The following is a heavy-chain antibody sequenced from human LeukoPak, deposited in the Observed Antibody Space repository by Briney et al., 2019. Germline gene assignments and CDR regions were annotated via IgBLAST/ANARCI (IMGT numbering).Heavy chain of an antibody. CDR1: GGSISSYY. Sequence: PSETLSLTCTVSGGSISSYYWSWIRQPPGKGLEWIGYIYYSGSTNYNPSLKSRVTISVDTSKNQFSLKLSSVTAADTAVYYCARGRGWVVRGVIITGFDYWGRGTLVTVSS. CDR2: IYYSGST. J-gene: IGHJ4*02. CDR3: ARGRGWVVRGVIITGFDY. V-gene: IGHV4-59*08. D-gene: IGHD3-10*01.